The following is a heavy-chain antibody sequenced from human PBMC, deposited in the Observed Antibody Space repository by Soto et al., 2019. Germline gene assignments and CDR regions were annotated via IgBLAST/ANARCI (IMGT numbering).Heavy chain of an antibody. CDR2: ISSTTNYI. Sequence: WGSLRLSCAASGFTFTRYSMNWFRQAPGKGLEWVSSISSTTNYIYYGDSMKGRFTISRDNAKNSLYLEMNSLRAEDTAVYYCARESEDLTSNFDYWGQGTLVTVSS. CDR1: GFTFTRYS. V-gene: IGHV3-21*06. J-gene: IGHJ4*02. CDR3: ARESEDLTSNFDY.